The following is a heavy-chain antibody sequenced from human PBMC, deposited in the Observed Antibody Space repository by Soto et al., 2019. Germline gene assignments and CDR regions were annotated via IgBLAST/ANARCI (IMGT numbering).Heavy chain of an antibody. V-gene: IGHV4-38-2*01. CDR3: ARGRGYSYGYPFDY. D-gene: IGHD5-18*01. Sequence: PSETLSLTCAVSGYSISSGYYWGWFGQPPGKGLEWIGSIYHGGSTYYNPSLKSRVTISVDTSKNHFSLKLSSVTAADTAIYSCARGRGYSYGYPFDYWGQGTLVTVSS. J-gene: IGHJ4*02. CDR1: GYSISSGYY. CDR2: IYHGGST.